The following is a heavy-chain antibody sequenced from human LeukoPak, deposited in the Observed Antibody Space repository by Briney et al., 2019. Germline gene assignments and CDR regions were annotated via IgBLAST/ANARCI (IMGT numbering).Heavy chain of an antibody. V-gene: IGHV3-66*01. D-gene: IGHD4-23*01. CDR1: GFTVSSNY. J-gene: IGHJ4*02. Sequence: PGGSLRLSCAASGFTVSSNYMSWVRQAPGKGLEWVSVIYSGGSTYYADSVKGRFTISRDNSKNALYLQMNSLRAEDTAVYYCARDHGGNGRVGFDYWGQGTLVTVSS. CDR3: ARDHGGNGRVGFDY. CDR2: IYSGGST.